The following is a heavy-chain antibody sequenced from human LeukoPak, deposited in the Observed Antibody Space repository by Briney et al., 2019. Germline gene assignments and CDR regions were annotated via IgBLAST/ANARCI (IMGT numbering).Heavy chain of an antibody. Sequence: GGSLRLSCAASGFTFSVSPMHWVRRAPGKGLEWVAGVSHDGIGTYYADSVKGRFTISRDNSKNTLYLQMNSLRAEDTAVYYCARESGSSGYAGYFDFRSQRTLVTVSS. J-gene: IGHJ4*02. CDR2: VSHDGIGT. CDR3: ARESGSSGYAGYFDF. CDR1: GFTFSVSP. V-gene: IGHV3-30*04. D-gene: IGHD3-22*01.